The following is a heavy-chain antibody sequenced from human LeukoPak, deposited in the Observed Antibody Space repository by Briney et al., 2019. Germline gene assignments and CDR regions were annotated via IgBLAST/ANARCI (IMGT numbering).Heavy chain of an antibody. D-gene: IGHD2-2*01. J-gene: IGHJ4*02. CDR1: GGSFRGYY. CDR2: INHSGST. V-gene: IGHV4-34*01. CDR3: ASTERCSTTCPLDY. Sequence: SETLSLTCAVYGGSFRGYYWSWIRRPPGEGLEWIGEINHSGSTNYNPSLKSRVTISLDTSMKKFSLKLNSVTAADTAVYYCASTERCSTTCPLDYWGQGTLVTVSS.